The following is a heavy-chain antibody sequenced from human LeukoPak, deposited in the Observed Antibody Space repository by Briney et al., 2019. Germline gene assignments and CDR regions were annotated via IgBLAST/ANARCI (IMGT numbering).Heavy chain of an antibody. CDR3: AELGITMIGGV. D-gene: IGHD3-10*02. CDR1: GFTFISYA. J-gene: IGHJ6*04. CDR2: ISFHGTDT. Sequence: GGSLGLSCAASGFTFISYAIHWVRQAPGKGLEWVAVISFHGTDTFYADSVKGRFTISRDNSKNTLYLQMSSLRGDDTAVYYCAELGITMIGGVWGKGTTVTISS. V-gene: IGHV3-30*04.